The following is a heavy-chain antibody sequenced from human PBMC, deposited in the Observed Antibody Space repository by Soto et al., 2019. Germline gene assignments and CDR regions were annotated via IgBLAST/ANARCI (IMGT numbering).Heavy chain of an antibody. V-gene: IGHV1-2*04. CDR2: INPNSGGT. Sequence: ASVKVSCKASGYTFTSYYMHWVRQAPGQGLEWMGWINPNSGGTNYAQKFQGWVTMTRDTSISTAYMELSRLRSDDTAVYYCARGGALNDYGDYEGPENFDYWGQGTLVTVSS. CDR3: ARGGALNDYGDYEGPENFDY. J-gene: IGHJ4*02. D-gene: IGHD4-17*01. CDR1: GYTFTSYY.